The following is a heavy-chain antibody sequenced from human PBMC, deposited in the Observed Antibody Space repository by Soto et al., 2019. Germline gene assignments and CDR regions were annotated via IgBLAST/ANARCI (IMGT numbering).Heavy chain of an antibody. Sequence: EVQLVESGGGLVQPGGSLRLSCAASGFTSSRYWMHWVRQAPGKGLVWVSRINSDGSSTTYADSVKGRFTISRDNAKNTLYLQMNSLRAEDAAVYYCARDRGDYFDYWGQGTLVTVSS. CDR2: INSDGSST. CDR3: ARDRGDYFDY. CDR1: GFTSSRYW. V-gene: IGHV3-74*01. D-gene: IGHD2-21*01. J-gene: IGHJ4*02.